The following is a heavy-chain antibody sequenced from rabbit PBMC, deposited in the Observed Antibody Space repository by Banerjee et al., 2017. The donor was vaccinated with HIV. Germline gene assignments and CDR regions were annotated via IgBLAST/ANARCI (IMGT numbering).Heavy chain of an antibody. CDR2: IYAGSSGNA. Sequence: QEQLEESGGDLVKPEGSLTLTCTASGFSFSSGYYMCWVRQAPGKGLEWIACIYAGSSGNAYYASWAKGRFTISKTSSTTVTLQMTSLTAADTATYFCARAGSSWMDFFNLWGPGTLVTVS. CDR1: GFSFSSGYY. CDR3: ARAGSSWMDFFNL. J-gene: IGHJ4*01. D-gene: IGHD8-1*01. V-gene: IGHV1S45*01.